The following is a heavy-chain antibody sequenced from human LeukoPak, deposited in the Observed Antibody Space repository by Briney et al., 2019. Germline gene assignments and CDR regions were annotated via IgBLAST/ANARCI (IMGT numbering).Heavy chain of an antibody. CDR2: INPSGGST. V-gene: IGHV1-46*01. J-gene: IGHJ4*02. D-gene: IGHD2-15*01. CDR3: ARDLVGYCSGGSCYRAGIFDY. Sequence: ASVKVSCKVSGYTFTRNYMHWVRQAPGQGLEWMGIINPSGGSTSYAQKFQGRVTMTRDTSTSTVYMELSSLRSEDTAVYYCARDLVGYCSGGSCYRAGIFDYWGQGTLVTVSS. CDR1: GYTFTRNY.